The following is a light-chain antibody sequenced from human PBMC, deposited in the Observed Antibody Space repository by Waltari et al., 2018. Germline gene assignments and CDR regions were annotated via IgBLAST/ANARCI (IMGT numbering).Light chain of an antibody. CDR1: QSVSSN. Sequence: EIVMTQSPATLSVSPGERDTLSCRASQSVSSNLAWYQQKPGQAPRLLIYGASTRATGIPARFSGSGSGTEFTLTINSLQSEDFAVYYCQQYNNWPPTFGQGTKLEIK. V-gene: IGKV3-15*01. CDR2: GAS. J-gene: IGKJ2*01. CDR3: QQYNNWPPT.